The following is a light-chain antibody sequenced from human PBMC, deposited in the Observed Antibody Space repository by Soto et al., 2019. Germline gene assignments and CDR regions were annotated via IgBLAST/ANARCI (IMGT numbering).Light chain of an antibody. CDR3: CSYAGRGTFV. V-gene: IGLV2-23*03. Sequence: QSVLTQPASVSGSPGQSITVSCTGTSSDVGRNDLVSWYQQHPGKAPKLMIYEGSKRPSGVSDRFSGSKSGNTASLTISGLRAEDDAHYYCCSYAGRGTFVFGGGTKLTV. J-gene: IGLJ3*02. CDR1: SSDVGRNDL. CDR2: EGS.